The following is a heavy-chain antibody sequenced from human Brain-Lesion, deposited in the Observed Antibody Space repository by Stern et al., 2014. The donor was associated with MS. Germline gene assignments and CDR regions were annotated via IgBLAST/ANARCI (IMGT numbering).Heavy chain of an antibody. V-gene: IGHV4-4*02. CDR1: GGSISSSNW. D-gene: IGHD6-13*01. CDR2: SDHSGST. Sequence: QVQLQESGPGLVKPSGTLSLTCAVSGGSISSSNWWSWVRQSPGKGLEWIGESDHSGSTIYNPSLKSRVTVSVGKAKNRFSLNLRSVPAADPAVYFCARFPASRPHVFDSWGQGTLVTVSS. J-gene: IGHJ4*02. CDR3: ARFPASRPHVFDS.